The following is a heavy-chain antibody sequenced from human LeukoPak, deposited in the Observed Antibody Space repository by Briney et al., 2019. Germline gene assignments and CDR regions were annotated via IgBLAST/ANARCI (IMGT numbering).Heavy chain of an antibody. D-gene: IGHD3-10*01. CDR3: ARGTLYYGSGIYPHPGKYYFDY. V-gene: IGHV1-46*01. CDR2: INPSDSST. J-gene: IGHJ4*02. Sequence: ASVKVSCKASEYSFTSYYIHWVRQAPGQGLEWMGIINPSDSSTTYAQKFQARVTMTRDTSTSTVYMELSSLRSEDTAVYYCARGTLYYGSGIYPHPGKYYFDYWGQGTLVTVSS. CDR1: EYSFTSYY.